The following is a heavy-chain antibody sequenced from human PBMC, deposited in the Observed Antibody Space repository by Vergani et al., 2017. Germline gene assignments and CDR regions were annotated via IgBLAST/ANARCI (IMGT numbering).Heavy chain of an antibody. CDR2: IYYSGST. J-gene: IGHJ3*02. D-gene: IGHD1-26*01. CDR1: GGSISSYY. V-gene: IGHV4-59*01. CDR3: ARAWGGTRAFDI. Sequence: QVQLQESGPGLVKPSETLSLTCTVSGGSISSYYWSWIRQPPGKGLEWIWYIYYSGSTNYNPSLKSRVTISVDTSKNQFPLKLSSVTAADTAVYYCARAWGGTRAFDIWGQGTMVTVSS.